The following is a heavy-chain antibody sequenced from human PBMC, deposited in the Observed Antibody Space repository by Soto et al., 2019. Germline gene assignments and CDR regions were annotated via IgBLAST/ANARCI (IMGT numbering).Heavy chain of an antibody. V-gene: IGHV1-2*04. CDR2: INPNSGGT. CDR3: ARGVGILPVGYGMDV. J-gene: IGHJ6*02. CDR1: GYTFTGYY. D-gene: IGHD2-15*01. Sequence: ASVKVSCKASGYTFTGYYMHWVRQAPGQGLEWMGWINPNSGGTNYAQKFQGWVTMTRDTSISTAYMELSRLRSDDTAVYYCARGVGILPVGYGMDVWGQGTTVTVSS.